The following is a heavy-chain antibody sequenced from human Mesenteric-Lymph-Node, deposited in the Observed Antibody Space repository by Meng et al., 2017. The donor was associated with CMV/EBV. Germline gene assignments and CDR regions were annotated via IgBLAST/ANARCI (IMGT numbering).Heavy chain of an antibody. Sequence: GGSLKISCAASGFTFSSYAMSWVRQAPGKGLEWVSVIYSGGSSTYYADSVKGRFTISRDNSKNTLYLQMNSLRAEDTAVYYCAKAAMIGKYRSYYFDYWGQGTLVTVSS. D-gene: IGHD5-18*01. CDR1: GFTFSSYA. V-gene: IGHV3-23*03. J-gene: IGHJ4*02. CDR3: AKAAMIGKYRSYYFDY. CDR2: IYSGGSST.